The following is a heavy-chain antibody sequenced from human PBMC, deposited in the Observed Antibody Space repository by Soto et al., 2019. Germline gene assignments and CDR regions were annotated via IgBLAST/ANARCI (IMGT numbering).Heavy chain of an antibody. CDR3: ARIYDYVWGSYRPSPYYFDY. J-gene: IGHJ4*02. V-gene: IGHV1-46*01. Sequence: GASVKVSCKASGYTFTSYYMHWVRQAPGQGLEWMGIINPSDGSTSYAQKFQGRVTMTRDTSTSTAYMELRSLRSDDTAVYYCARIYDYVWGSYRPSPYYFDYWGQGTLVTVSS. CDR1: GYTFTSYY. CDR2: INPSDGST. D-gene: IGHD3-16*02.